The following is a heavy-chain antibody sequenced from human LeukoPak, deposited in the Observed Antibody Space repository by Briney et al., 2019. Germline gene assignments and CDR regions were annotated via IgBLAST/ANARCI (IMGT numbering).Heavy chain of an antibody. CDR1: GFTSSSYW. V-gene: IGHV3-7*01. Sequence: PGGSLRLSCAASGFTSSSYWMSWVRQAPGKGLEWVANIKQDGSEKYYVDSVKGRFTISRDNAKNSLYLQMNSLRAEDTAVYYCARDYPATFYYGMDVWGQGTTVTVSS. J-gene: IGHJ6*02. CDR2: IKQDGSEK. D-gene: IGHD2-15*01. CDR3: ARDYPATFYYGMDV.